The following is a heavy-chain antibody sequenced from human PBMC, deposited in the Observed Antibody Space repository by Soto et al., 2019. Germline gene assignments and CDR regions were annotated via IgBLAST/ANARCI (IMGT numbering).Heavy chain of an antibody. CDR1: GYTLTELS. J-gene: IGHJ4*02. V-gene: IGHV1-24*01. CDR3: AIDLGGVIATLDY. CDR2: FDPGDGET. D-gene: IGHD3-16*02. Sequence: QVQLVQSGAEVKKPGASVKVSCKVSGYTLTELSMNWVRQAPGKGLEWMGGFDPGDGETIYAQKFQGRVTMTEDTSTDTAYMELRSLRSDDTAVYYCAIDLGGVIATLDYWGQGTLVTVSS.